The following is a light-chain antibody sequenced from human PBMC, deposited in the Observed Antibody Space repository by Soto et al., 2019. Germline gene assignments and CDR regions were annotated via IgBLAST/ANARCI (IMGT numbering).Light chain of an antibody. CDR1: QSVVSSY. CDR2: GAS. J-gene: IGKJ1*01. Sequence: EIVLTQSPGTLSLSPGERATLSCRASQSVVSSYLAWYQQKPGQAPRLLIYGASNRATGIPDRFTGSGSGTDFSLTISRLEPEDFAVYYCQQYGSSSWTFGQGTKVEIK. CDR3: QQYGSSSWT. V-gene: IGKV3-20*01.